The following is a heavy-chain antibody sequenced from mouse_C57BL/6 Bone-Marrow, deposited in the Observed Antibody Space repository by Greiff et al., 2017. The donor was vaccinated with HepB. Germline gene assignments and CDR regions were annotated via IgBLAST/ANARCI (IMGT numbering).Heavy chain of an antibody. Sequence: EVKLVESGGGLVQPGESLKLSCESNEYEFPSHDMSWVRKTPEKRLELVAAINSDGGSTYYPDTMERRFIISRDNTKKTLYLQMSSLRAEDTALYYCARHGNGYDGGNYAMDYWGQGTSVTVSS. D-gene: IGHD2-2*01. J-gene: IGHJ4*01. V-gene: IGHV5-2*01. CDR3: ARHGNGYDGGNYAMDY. CDR1: EYEFPSHD. CDR2: INSDGGST.